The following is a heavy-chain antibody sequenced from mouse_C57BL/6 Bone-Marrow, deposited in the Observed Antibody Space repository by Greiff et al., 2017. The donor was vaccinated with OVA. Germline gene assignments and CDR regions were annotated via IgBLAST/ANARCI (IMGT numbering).Heavy chain of an antibody. CDR2: IYPRSGNT. CDR1: GYTFTSYG. D-gene: IGHD1-1*01. CDR3: ARFRRITTVVAKNAMDY. J-gene: IGHJ4*01. Sequence: VQLQQSGAELARPGASVKLSCKASGYTFTSYGISWVKQRTGQGLEWIGEIYPRSGNTYYNEKFKGKATLTADKSSSTAYMELRSLTSEDSAVYFCARFRRITTVVAKNAMDYWGQGTSVTVSS. V-gene: IGHV1-81*01.